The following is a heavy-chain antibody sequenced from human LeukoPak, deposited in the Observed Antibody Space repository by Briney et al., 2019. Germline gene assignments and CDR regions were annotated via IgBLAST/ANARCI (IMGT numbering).Heavy chain of an antibody. D-gene: IGHD2-21*02. CDR3: ARDPAGNCYVDY. CDR2: VSYTGST. V-gene: IGHV4-59*01. J-gene: IGHJ4*02. CDR1: DDSITIYY. Sequence: SETLSLTCTVSDDSITIYYWTWIRQAPGKGLEWVGYVSYTGSTNYNPSLKSLVTISLDSSKNQFSLKLDSVTPADTAVYFCARDPAGNCYVDYWGQGTLVTVSS.